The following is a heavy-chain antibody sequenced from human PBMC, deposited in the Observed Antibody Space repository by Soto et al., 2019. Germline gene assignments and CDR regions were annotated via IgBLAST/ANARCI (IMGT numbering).Heavy chain of an antibody. CDR3: ARTRGRGQWRHFYFDF. D-gene: IGHD6-19*01. CDR1: DGSIAPLY. CDR2: VYYNGST. Sequence: AETLSLTCTLSDGSIAPLYWTWIRQSQGKGLESIGYVYYNGSTNYNPALKGRVTRSLDTSKSQFSLRLSSVTAADTAVYYCARTRGRGQWRHFYFDFWGQGSLVTVSS. V-gene: IGHV4-59*12. J-gene: IGHJ4*02.